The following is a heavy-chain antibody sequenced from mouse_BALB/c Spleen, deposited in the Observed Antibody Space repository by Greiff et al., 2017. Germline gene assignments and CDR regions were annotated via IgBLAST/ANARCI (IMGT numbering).Heavy chain of an antibody. J-gene: IGHJ3*01. CDR2: ILPGSGST. CDR3: ARGRYYEAY. D-gene: IGHD1-1*01. Sequence: VQLQQSGAELMKPGASVKISCKATGYTFSSYWIEWVKQRPGHGLEWIGEILPGSGSTNYNEKFKGKATFTADTSSNTAYMQLSSLTSEDSAVYYCARGRYYEAYWGQGTLVTVSA. CDR1: GYTFSSYW. V-gene: IGHV1-9*01.